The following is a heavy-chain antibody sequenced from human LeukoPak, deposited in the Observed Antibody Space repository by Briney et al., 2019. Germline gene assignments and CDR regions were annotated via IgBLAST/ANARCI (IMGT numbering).Heavy chain of an antibody. Sequence: SETLSLTCTVSGGSISSYYLSWIRQPPGKGLEWIGDICYSGSTNYNPSLKSRVTISVDTSKNQFSLKLSSVTAADTAVYYCPRVWDHGNYPIKQFLRWHHEAGYWFVPGGQGPLVTVSS. CDR3: PRVWDHGNYPIKQFLRWHHEAGYWFVP. CDR2: ICYSGST. D-gene: IGHD4-11*01. CDR1: GGSISSYY. V-gene: IGHV4-59*01. J-gene: IGHJ5*02.